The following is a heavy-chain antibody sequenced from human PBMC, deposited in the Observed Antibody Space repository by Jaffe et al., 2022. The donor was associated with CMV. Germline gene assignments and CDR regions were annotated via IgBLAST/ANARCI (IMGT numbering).Heavy chain of an antibody. CDR3: ASWGFWSGPLHYYYYMDV. CDR2: IYYSGST. V-gene: IGHV4-59*01. Sequence: QVQLQESGPGLVKPSETLSLTCTVSGGSISSYYWSWIRQPPGKGLEWIGYIYYSGSTNYNPSLKSRVTISVDTSKNQFSLKLSSVTAADTAVYYCASWGFWSGPLHYYYYMDVWGKGTTVTVSS. J-gene: IGHJ6*03. CDR1: GGSISSYY. D-gene: IGHD3-3*01.